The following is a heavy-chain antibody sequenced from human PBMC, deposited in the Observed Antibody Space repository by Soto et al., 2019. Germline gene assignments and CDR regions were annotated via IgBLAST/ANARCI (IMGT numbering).Heavy chain of an antibody. CDR3: ATSQKGYNWNYFDH. D-gene: IGHD1-20*01. J-gene: IGHJ4*02. CDR2: VFYTGFT. Sequence: TLSLTCAVSGSSISGSYYYWAWLRQSPGKGPEWIGSVFYTGFTSYNPPLESRVSVSVDTSKSQFSLKLSAVTAADTAVYYCATSQKGYNWNYFDHWGQGALVTVS. V-gene: IGHV4-39*01. CDR1: GSSISGSYYY.